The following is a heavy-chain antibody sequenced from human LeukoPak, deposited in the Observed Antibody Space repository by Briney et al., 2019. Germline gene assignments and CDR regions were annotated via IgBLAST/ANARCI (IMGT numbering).Heavy chain of an antibody. J-gene: IGHJ4*02. V-gene: IGHV3-49*04. CDR2: IRSKAYGGTT. CDR3: TRDEDYYDSSGYYTAFDY. Sequence: GGSLRLSCTASGFTFGDYAMSWVRQAPGRGLEWVGFIRSKAYGGTTEYAASVKGRFTISRDDSKSIAYLQMNSLKTEDTAVYYCTRDEDYYDSSGYYTAFDYWGQGTLVTVSS. D-gene: IGHD3-22*01. CDR1: GFTFGDYA.